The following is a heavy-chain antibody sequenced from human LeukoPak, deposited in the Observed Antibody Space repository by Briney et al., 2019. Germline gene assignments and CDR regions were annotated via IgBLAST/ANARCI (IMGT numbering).Heavy chain of an antibody. V-gene: IGHV4-39*07. D-gene: IGHD6-19*01. CDR3: ARVVMAGPFDY. J-gene: IGHJ4*02. CDR1: GGSISSSSYY. Sequence: SETLSLTCTVSGGSISSSSYYWGWIRQPPGKGLEWIGSIYYSGSTYYNPSLKSRVTISVDTSKNQFSLKLSSVTAADTAVYYCARVVMAGPFDYWGQGTLVTVSS. CDR2: IYYSGST.